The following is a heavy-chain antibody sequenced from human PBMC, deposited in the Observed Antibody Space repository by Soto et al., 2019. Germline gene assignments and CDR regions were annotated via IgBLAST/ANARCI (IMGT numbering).Heavy chain of an antibody. CDR1: GDSLSLNSAI. CDR2: TYYTSKWYN. V-gene: IGHV6-1*01. Sequence: PSQTLSLTCAIFGDSLSLNSAIWNWFRQSPSRGLEWLGRTYYTSKWYNDYAVSVKSRISINPDTSKNQVSLQLNSVTPEDTAVYYCARVYSSGWSFYYGTDVWGQGTTVTVSS. J-gene: IGHJ6*02. CDR3: ARVYSSGWSFYYGTDV. D-gene: IGHD6-19*01.